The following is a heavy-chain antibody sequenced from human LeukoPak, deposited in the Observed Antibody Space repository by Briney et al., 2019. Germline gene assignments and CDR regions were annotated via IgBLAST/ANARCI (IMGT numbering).Heavy chain of an antibody. CDR1: GGSISSYY. V-gene: IGHV4-4*07. J-gene: IGHJ4*02. CDR3: ARESPVGWYFDY. CDR2: IYTSGST. Sequence: SETLSLXCTVSGGSISSYYWSWIRQPAGKGLEWIGRIYTSGSTNYNPSPKSRVTMSVDTSKNQFSLKLSSVTAADTAVYYCARESPVGWYFDYWGQGTLVTVSS. D-gene: IGHD2-15*01.